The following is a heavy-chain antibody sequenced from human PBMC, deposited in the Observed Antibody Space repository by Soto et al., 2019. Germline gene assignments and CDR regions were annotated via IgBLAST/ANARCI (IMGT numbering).Heavy chain of an antibody. D-gene: IGHD4-17*01. CDR1: GGSISSYY. CDR2: IYYSGST. V-gene: IGHV4-59*08. Sequence: SETLSLTCTASGGSISSYYWSWIRQPPGKGLEWIGYIYYSGSTNYNPSLKSRVTISVDTSKNQFSLKLSSVTAADTAVYYCARHSGCGDYVGPSDYWGQGTLVTVSS. J-gene: IGHJ4*02. CDR3: ARHSGCGDYVGPSDY.